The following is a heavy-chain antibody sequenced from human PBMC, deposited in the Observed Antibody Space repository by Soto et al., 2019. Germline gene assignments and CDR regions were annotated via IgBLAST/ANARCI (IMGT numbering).Heavy chain of an antibody. J-gene: IGHJ4*02. D-gene: IGHD7-27*01. Sequence: ASVKVSCKASGYTFTSYYMHWVRQAPGQGLEWMGIINASGGSTSYAQKFQGRVTMTRDTSTSTAFMELSSLTSEDTAVYYCARGPRNWGVDYWGQGTLVTVS. CDR1: GYTFTSYY. CDR2: INASGGST. CDR3: ARGPRNWGVDY. V-gene: IGHV1-46*01.